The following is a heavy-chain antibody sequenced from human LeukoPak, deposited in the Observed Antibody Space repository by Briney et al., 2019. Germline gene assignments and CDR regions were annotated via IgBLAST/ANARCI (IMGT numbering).Heavy chain of an antibody. D-gene: IGHD2-2*02. V-gene: IGHV3-23*01. CDR2: ISGSGGST. Sequence: GGSLRLCCAASGFTFSSYAMSWVRQAPGKGLEWVSAISGSGGSTYYADSVKGRFTISRDNSKNTLYLQMNSLRAEDTAVYYCAKISSGTSCYKIWGQGTLATVSS. J-gene: IGHJ4*02. CDR1: GFTFSSYA. CDR3: AKISSGTSCYKI.